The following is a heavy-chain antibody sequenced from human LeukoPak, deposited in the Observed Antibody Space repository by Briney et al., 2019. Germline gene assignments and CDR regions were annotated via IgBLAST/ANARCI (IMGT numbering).Heavy chain of an antibody. J-gene: IGHJ4*02. CDR3: ARGKRYFDWLSPFDY. CDR2: IYYSGST. V-gene: IGHV4-59*12. Sequence: RPSETLSLTCTVSGGSISSYYWSWIRQPPGKGLEWIGYIYYSGSTNYNPSLKSRVTISVDKSKNQFSLKLSSMTAADTAVYYCARGKRYFDWLSPFDYWGQGTLVTVSS. CDR1: GGSISSYY. D-gene: IGHD3-9*01.